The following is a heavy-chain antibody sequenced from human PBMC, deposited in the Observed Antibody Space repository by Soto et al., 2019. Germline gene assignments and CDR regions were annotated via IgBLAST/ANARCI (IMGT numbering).Heavy chain of an antibody. Sequence: ASVKVSCKASGYTFTSYAMHWVRQAPGQRLEWMGWINAGNGNTKYSQKFQGRVTITRDTSASTAYMELSSLRSEDTAVYYCARTENSIAVAGRPYYYYGMDVWGQGTTVTVYS. CDR2: INAGNGNT. D-gene: IGHD6-19*01. CDR1: GYTFTSYA. CDR3: ARTENSIAVAGRPYYYYGMDV. V-gene: IGHV1-3*01. J-gene: IGHJ6*02.